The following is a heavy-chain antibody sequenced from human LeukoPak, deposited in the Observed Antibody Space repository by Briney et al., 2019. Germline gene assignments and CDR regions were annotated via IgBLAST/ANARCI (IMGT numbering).Heavy chain of an antibody. CDR2: ISGGGTGT. J-gene: IGHJ4*02. CDR3: AKLFCSGASCYSNPFDH. CDR1: GFTFNNYA. D-gene: IGHD2-15*01. V-gene: IGHV3-23*01. Sequence: GGSLRLSCAASGFTFNNYAMTWVRQAPGRGLEWVSGISGGGTGTYYAYSVKGRFSISRDNSKNTLDLQMNSLRVEETAVYYCAKLFCSGASCYSNPFDHWGQGTLVIVSS.